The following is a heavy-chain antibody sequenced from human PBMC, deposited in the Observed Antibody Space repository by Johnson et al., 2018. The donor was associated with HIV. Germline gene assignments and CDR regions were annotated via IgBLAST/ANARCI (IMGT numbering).Heavy chain of an antibody. CDR3: TTDWPLRSFDWLFHDAFDI. CDR2: IYSGGST. J-gene: IGHJ3*02. D-gene: IGHD3-9*01. V-gene: IGHV3-66*01. Sequence: MQLVESGGGLVQPGGSLRLSCAASGFTVSSNYMSWVRQAPGKGLEWVSVIYSGGSTYYADSVKGRFTISRDDSKNTLYLQMRSLKTEDTAVYYCTTDWPLRSFDWLFHDAFDIGGQGTMVTVSS. CDR1: GFTVSSNY.